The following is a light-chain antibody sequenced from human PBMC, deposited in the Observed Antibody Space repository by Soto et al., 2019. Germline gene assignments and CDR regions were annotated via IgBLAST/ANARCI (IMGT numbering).Light chain of an antibody. CDR3: QHYGSSPGT. V-gene: IGKV3-20*01. Sequence: EIGLTQSPGTLSLSPGERATLSCRASQSVGSSYLAWYQQKPGQAPRLLMYRESTRATGIPDRFSGSGSGPDVTLTISRLEPEDFAVYYCQHYGSSPGTFGQGTKVEIK. CDR2: RES. CDR1: QSVGSSY. J-gene: IGKJ1*01.